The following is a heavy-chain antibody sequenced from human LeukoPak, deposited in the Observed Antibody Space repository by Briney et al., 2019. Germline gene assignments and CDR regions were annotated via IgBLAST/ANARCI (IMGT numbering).Heavy chain of an antibody. CDR1: GFTFSSYS. CDR3: AREGDYDFFYYFYMDV. Sequence: GGSLRLSCAASGFTFSSYSMNWVSQAPGKGREWVSYISSSSSTINYADSVKGRFTISRDNAKNSLYLQMNSLRAEDTAVYYCAREGDYDFFYYFYMDVWGKGTTVTVSS. J-gene: IGHJ6*03. V-gene: IGHV3-48*01. D-gene: IGHD3-3*01. CDR2: ISSSSSTI.